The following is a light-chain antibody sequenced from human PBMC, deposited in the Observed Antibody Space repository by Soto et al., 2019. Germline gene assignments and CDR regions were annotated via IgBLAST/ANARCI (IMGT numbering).Light chain of an antibody. CDR1: QSVSSSY. V-gene: IGKV3-20*01. CDR3: QQCGSSPS. CDR2: DTS. J-gene: IGKJ1*01. Sequence: EIVLTQSPGTLSLSPGERATLSCRASQSVSSSYLAWYQQKPGQAPRLLIYDTSSRATGIPDRFSGSGSGTDFPLAIRRLEPEDFAVYYCQQCGSSPSFGQGTKVELK.